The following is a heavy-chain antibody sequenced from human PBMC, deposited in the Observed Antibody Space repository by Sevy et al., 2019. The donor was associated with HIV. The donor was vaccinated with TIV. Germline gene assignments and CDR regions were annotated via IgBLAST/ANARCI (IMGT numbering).Heavy chain of an antibody. CDR3: ASLPYYYDSSGYYYLEYFQH. D-gene: IGHD3-22*01. J-gene: IGHJ1*01. CDR2: IYPGDSDT. Sequence: GESLKISCKGSGYSFTSYWIGWVRQMPGKGLEWMGIIYPGDSDTRYSLSFQGQVTISADKSISTAYLQWSSLKASDTAMYYCASLPYYYDSSGYYYLEYFQHWGQGTLVTVSS. CDR1: GYSFTSYW. V-gene: IGHV5-51*01.